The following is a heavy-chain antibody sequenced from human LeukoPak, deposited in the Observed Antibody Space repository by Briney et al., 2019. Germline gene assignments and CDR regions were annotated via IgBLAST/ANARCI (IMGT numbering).Heavy chain of an antibody. Sequence: ASETLSLTCTVSGGSISSSTYYWGWIRQPPGKGLEWIGEINHSGSTNYNPSLKSRVTISVDTSKNQFSLKLSSVTAADTAVYYCARGSPSGSRPLDYWGQGTLVTVSS. CDR1: GGSISSSTYY. CDR3: ARGSPSGSRPLDY. D-gene: IGHD1-26*01. V-gene: IGHV4-39*07. J-gene: IGHJ4*02. CDR2: INHSGST.